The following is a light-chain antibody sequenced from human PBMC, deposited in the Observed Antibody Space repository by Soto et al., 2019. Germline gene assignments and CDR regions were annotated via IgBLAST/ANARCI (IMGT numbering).Light chain of an antibody. CDR2: DVS. V-gene: IGLV2-14*01. CDR3: SSYTSSSTLDV. J-gene: IGLJ1*01. Sequence: LAQPASVSGSPGQSITISCTGTSSDVGGYNYVSWYQQHPGKAPKLMIYDVSNRPSGVSNRFSGSKSGNTASLTISGLQAEDEADYYCSSYTSSSTLDVFGTGTKVTVL. CDR1: SSDVGGYNY.